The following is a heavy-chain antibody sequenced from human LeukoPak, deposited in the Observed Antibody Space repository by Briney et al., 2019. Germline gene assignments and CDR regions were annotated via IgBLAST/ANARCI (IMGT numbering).Heavy chain of an antibody. CDR2: ISGSGGST. D-gene: IGHD3-22*01. Sequence: GGSLRLSCAASGFTFSSYAMSWVRQAPGKGLEWVSAISGSGGSTCYADSVKGRFTIPRDNSKNTLYLQMNSLRAEDTAVYYCAKGRDSSGYYYEGFDYWGQGTLVTVSS. CDR1: GFTFSSYA. CDR3: AKGRDSSGYYYEGFDY. J-gene: IGHJ4*02. V-gene: IGHV3-23*01.